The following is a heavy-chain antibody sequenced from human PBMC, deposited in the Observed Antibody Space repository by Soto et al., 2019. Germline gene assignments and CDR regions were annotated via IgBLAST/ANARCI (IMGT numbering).Heavy chain of an antibody. Sequence: GGSLRLSCAASGFTFSSYAMSWVRQAPGKGLEWVSAISSSSSYIYYADSVKGRFTISRDNAKNSLYLQMNSLRAEDTAVYYCARSNQPYYYGSGSYSVYYYYYMDVWGKGTTVTVSS. D-gene: IGHD3-10*01. V-gene: IGHV3-21*01. CDR3: ARSNQPYYYGSGSYSVYYYYYMDV. CDR1: GFTFSSYA. CDR2: ISSSSSYI. J-gene: IGHJ6*03.